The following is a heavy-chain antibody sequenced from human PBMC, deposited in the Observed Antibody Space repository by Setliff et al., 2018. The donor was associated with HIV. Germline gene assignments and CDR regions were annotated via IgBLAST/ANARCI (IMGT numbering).Heavy chain of an antibody. CDR3: AHSLLGAPMIDY. Sequence: SETLSLTCAVSGYSISSGYSWGWVRQPPGKGLEWIGNAYHSGRAFYNPSLESRVTMSIDSSKNLFSLRLDSVTAADSAFYFCAHSLLGAPMIDYWGQGMQVTGLL. CDR1: GYSISSGYS. V-gene: IGHV4-38-2*01. J-gene: IGHJ4*02. CDR2: AYHSGRA. D-gene: IGHD3-16*01.